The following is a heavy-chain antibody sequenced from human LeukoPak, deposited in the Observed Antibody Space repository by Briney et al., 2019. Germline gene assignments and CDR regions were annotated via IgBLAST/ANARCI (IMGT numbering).Heavy chain of an antibody. V-gene: IGHV3-73*01. Sequence: GGSLRLSCTASGFTFRGSAMHWVRQASGKGLGGVGRIRSKANSYATVYAASVKGKFTISRDDSKNTAYLQMNSLKTEDPAVYYCTSVLSVRRSNNTPVDSWGQGTLVTVS. CDR3: TSVLSVRRSNNTPVDS. J-gene: IGHJ4*02. CDR1: GFTFRGSA. D-gene: IGHD2-15*01. CDR2: IRSKANSYAT.